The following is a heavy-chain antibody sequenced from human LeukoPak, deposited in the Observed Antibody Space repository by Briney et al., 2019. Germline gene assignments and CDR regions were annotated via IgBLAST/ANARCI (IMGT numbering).Heavy chain of an antibody. V-gene: IGHV4-4*02. J-gene: IGHJ4*02. Sequence: SETLSLTCAVSGDSITSANWWSWIRQPPGKGLEWIGEINHSGSTNYNPSLKSRVTISVDTSKNQFSLKLSSVTAADTAVYYCARQTQWLVHADYWGQGTLVTVSS. CDR3: ARQTQWLVHADY. CDR1: GDSITSANW. D-gene: IGHD6-19*01. CDR2: INHSGST.